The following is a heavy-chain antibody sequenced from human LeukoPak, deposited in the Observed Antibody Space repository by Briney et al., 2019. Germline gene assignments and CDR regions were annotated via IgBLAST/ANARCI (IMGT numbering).Heavy chain of an antibody. J-gene: IGHJ4*02. V-gene: IGHV3-30-3*01. CDR3: AKDAARDWSGDYFDY. CDR2: ISYDGSNK. D-gene: IGHD3-3*01. CDR1: GFTFSSYA. Sequence: PGGSLRLSCAASGFTFSSYAMHWVRQAPGKGLEWVAVISYDGSNKYYADSVKGRFTISRDNSKNTLYLQMNSLRAEDTAVYYCAKDAARDWSGDYFDYWGQGTLVTVSS.